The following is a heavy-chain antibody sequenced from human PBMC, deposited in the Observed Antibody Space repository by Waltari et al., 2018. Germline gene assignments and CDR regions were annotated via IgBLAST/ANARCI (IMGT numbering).Heavy chain of an antibody. Sequence: EVQLVESGGGLVQPGGSLRLSGAASGFPFSNYWMSWVRQAPGKGLEWVANIKKDGSDKYYVDSVKGRFTISRDNAKNSLFLQMNSLRAEDTAMYYCARALTGDYWGQGTLVTVSS. V-gene: IGHV3-7*01. J-gene: IGHJ4*02. D-gene: IGHD3-9*01. CDR3: ARALTGDY. CDR2: IKKDGSDK. CDR1: GFPFSNYW.